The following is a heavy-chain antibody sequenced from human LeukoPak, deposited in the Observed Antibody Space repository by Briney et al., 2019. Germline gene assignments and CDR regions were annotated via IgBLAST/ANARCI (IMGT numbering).Heavy chain of an antibody. CDR3: AKDAILRYCSSTSCYMGTAYYMDV. CDR2: IRYDGSNK. Sequence: GRSLRLSCAASGFTFSSYGMHWVRQAPGKGLEWVAFIRYDGSNKYYADSVKGRFTISRDNSKNTLYLQMNSLRAEDTAVYYCAKDAILRYCSSTSCYMGTAYYMDVWGKGTTVTVSS. CDR1: GFTFSSYG. D-gene: IGHD2-2*02. J-gene: IGHJ6*03. V-gene: IGHV3-30*02.